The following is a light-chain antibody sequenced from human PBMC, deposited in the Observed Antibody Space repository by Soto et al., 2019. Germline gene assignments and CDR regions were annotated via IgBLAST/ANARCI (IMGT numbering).Light chain of an antibody. J-gene: IGKJ2*01. Sequence: EIVLTQSPGTLSLSPGVRATLSCRASQSVSSSYLAWYQQKPGQAPRLLIYGASSRATGIPDRFSGSGSGTDFTLTISRLEPEDFGVYHCQQYGRSPYTFGQGTKRESK. CDR1: QSVSSSY. CDR2: GAS. V-gene: IGKV3-20*01. CDR3: QQYGRSPYT.